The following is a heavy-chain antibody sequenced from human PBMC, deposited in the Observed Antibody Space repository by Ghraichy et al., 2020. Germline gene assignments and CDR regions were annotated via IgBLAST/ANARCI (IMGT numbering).Heavy chain of an antibody. V-gene: IGHV3-7*01. CDR3: ARDGAIDY. CDR2: IKQDGSEK. D-gene: IGHD4/OR15-4a*01. Sequence: LSLTYAASGFTFSSYWMSWVRQAPGKGLEWVANIKQDGSEKYYVDSVKGRFTISRDNAKNSLYLQMNSLRAEDTAVFYCARDGAIDYCGQGTLVTVSS. J-gene: IGHJ4*02. CDR1: GFTFSSYW.